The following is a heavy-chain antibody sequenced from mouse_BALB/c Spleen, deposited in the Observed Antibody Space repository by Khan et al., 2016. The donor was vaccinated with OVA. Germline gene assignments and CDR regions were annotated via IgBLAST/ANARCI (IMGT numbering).Heavy chain of an antibody. CDR1: GFSLTNYG. Sequence: QVQLKQSGPGLAAPSQSLSITCTISGFSLTNYGVHWIRQPPGKGLEWLVVIWSDGSTTYTSAIQSRLTITKDNSQRQVFLKMNGLQTDDTAIYFCARQPYYHYNIMDYWGQGTSVTVSS. V-gene: IGHV2-6-1*01. CDR2: IWSDGST. J-gene: IGHJ4*01. D-gene: IGHD2-10*01. CDR3: ARQPYYHYNIMDY.